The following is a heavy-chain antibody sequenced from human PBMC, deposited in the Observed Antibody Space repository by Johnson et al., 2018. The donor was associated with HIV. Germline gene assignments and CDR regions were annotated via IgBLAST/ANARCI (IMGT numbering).Heavy chain of an antibody. CDR3: ARAELPDAFDI. V-gene: IGHV3-66*02. Sequence: VQLVESGGVFVQPGGSLRLSCSASGFTVSSNYMRWVRQATGQGLAWLSVISGSGVSSSYADSVKARFTISRDNSKNSLYRQMNSLRAEDTAVYYCARAELPDAFDIGGQGTMVTVSS. CDR2: ISGSGVSS. J-gene: IGHJ3*02. D-gene: IGHD1-7*01. CDR1: GFTVSSNY.